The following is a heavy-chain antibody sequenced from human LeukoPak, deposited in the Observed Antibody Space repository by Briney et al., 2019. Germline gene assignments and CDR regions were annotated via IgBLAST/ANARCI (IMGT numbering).Heavy chain of an antibody. CDR2: ISSSGSTI. D-gene: IGHD5-18*01. J-gene: IGHJ4*02. V-gene: IGHV3-48*03. Sequence: GGSLRLSCAASGFTFSSYEMNWVRQAPGKGLEWVSYISSSGSTIYYADSVKGRFTISRDNAKNSLYLQMNSLRAEDTALYYCARGDRRIQLWFDYWGQGTLVTVSS. CDR3: ARGDRRIQLWFDY. CDR1: GFTFSSYE.